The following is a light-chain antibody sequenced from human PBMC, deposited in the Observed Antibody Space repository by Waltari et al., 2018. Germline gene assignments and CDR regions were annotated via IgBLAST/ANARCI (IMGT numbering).Light chain of an antibody. Sequence: EIVMTQSPATLSVSPGERATLSCRASQSVSSNLAWYHQKPGQAPRPLISGASTRATGIPARFSGSGSGTEFTLTISSMQSEDFAVYYCQQYNNWPPVTFGQGTKVEIK. CDR1: QSVSSN. J-gene: IGKJ1*01. CDR3: QQYNNWPPVT. V-gene: IGKV3-15*01. CDR2: GAS.